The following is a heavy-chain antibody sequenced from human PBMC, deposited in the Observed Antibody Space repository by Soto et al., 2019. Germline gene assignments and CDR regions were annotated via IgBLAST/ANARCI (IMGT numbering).Heavy chain of an antibody. CDR2: INHSGST. CDR1: GGSFSAYY. J-gene: IGHJ5*02. D-gene: IGHD1-7*01. V-gene: IGHV4-34*01. Sequence: SETLSLTCAVYGGSFSAYYWSWIRQPPGKGLEWIGEINHSGSTNYNPSLKSRVTISVDTSKNQFSLKLSSVTAADTAVYYCARPLGWNYGWLDPWGQGTLVTVSS. CDR3: ARPLGWNYGWLDP.